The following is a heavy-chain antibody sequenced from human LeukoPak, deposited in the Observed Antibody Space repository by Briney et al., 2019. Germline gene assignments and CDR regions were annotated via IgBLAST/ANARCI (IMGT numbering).Heavy chain of an antibody. V-gene: IGHV4-39*01. CDR2: IYYSGST. Sequence: SETLSLTCTVSGGSISSSSYYWGWIRQPPGKGLEWIGSIYYSGSTNYNPSLKSRVTISVDTSKNQFSLKLSSVTAADTAVYYCARQGTTDGDYWKAFDIWGLGTMVTVSS. J-gene: IGHJ3*02. CDR3: ARQGTTDGDYWKAFDI. D-gene: IGHD4-17*01. CDR1: GGSISSSSYY.